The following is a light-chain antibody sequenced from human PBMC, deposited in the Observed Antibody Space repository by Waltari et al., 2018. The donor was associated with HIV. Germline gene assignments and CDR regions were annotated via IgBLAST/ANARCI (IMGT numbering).Light chain of an antibody. CDR1: NSKIGNNY. Sequence: QSVLTQPPSASGTPGQTVIISCSGTNSKIGNNYIYWYQQLPGATPKPLIYRNNQRPAGVPDRFSGSKSGTSASLAIRGLRPEDEADYYCAAWDDSLSGRVVFGGGTKLTVL. V-gene: IGLV1-47*01. CDR3: AAWDDSLSGRVV. J-gene: IGLJ2*01. CDR2: RNN.